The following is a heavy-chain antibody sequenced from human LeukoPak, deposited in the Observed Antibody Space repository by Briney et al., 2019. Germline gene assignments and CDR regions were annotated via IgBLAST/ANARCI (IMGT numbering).Heavy chain of an antibody. CDR3: ARDGITGTRDAFDI. CDR1: GYTFTSYA. D-gene: IGHD1-20*01. V-gene: IGHV1-3*03. Sequence: ASVKVSCKASGYTFTSYAMHWVRQAPGQRLEWMGWINAGNGNTKYSQEFQGRVTITRDTSASTAYMELSSLRSEDMAVYYCARDGITGTRDAFDIWGQGTMVTVSS. J-gene: IGHJ3*02. CDR2: INAGNGNT.